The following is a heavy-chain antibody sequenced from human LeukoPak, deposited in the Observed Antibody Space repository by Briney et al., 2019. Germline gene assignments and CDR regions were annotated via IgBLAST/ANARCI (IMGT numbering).Heavy chain of an antibody. CDR1: GGSISSSSYY. Sequence: SXXLSLTCTVSGGSISSSSYYWGWIRQPXXKGLEWIGSIYYSGSTYYNPSLKSRVTISVDTSKNQFSLKLSSVTAADTAVYYCARDASVDTAMVDYWGQGTLVTVSS. CDR3: ARDASVDTAMVDY. V-gene: IGHV4-39*07. D-gene: IGHD5-18*01. CDR2: IYYSGST. J-gene: IGHJ4*02.